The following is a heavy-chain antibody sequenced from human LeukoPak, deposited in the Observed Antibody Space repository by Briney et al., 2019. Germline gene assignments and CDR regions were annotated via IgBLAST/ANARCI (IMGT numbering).Heavy chain of an antibody. V-gene: IGHV3-30*02. D-gene: IGHD4-11*01. CDR3: ARDLAVTTGFFDY. CDR1: GFTFSSYG. Sequence: PGGSLRLSCAASGFTFSSYGMHWVRQAPGKGLEWVAFIRYDGSNKYYADSVKGRFTISRDNSKNTLYLQMYSLRAEDTAVYYCARDLAVTTGFFDYWGQGTLVTVSS. J-gene: IGHJ4*02. CDR2: IRYDGSNK.